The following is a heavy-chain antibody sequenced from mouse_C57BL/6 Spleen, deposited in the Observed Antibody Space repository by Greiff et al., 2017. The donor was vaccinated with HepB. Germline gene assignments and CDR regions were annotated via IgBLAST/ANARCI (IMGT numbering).Heavy chain of an antibody. CDR2: ISSGSSTI. D-gene: IGHD1-1*01. J-gene: IGHJ4*01. CDR3: ARLGTTVAGAMDY. Sequence: EVQLQESGGGLVKPGGSLKLSCAASGFTFSDYGMHWVRQAPEKGLEWVAYISSGSSTIYYADTVKGRFTISRDNAKNTLFLQMTSLRSEDTAMYYCARLGTTVAGAMDYWGQGTSVTVSS. V-gene: IGHV5-17*01. CDR1: GFTFSDYG.